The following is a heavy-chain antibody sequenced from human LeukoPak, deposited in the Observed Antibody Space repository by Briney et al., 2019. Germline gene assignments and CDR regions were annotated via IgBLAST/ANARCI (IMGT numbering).Heavy chain of an antibody. V-gene: IGHV1-69*04. CDR2: IIPILGIA. CDR1: GYTFTSYA. Sequence: SVKVSCKASGYTFTSYAMNWVRQAPGQGLEWMGRIIPILGIANYAQKFQGRVTITADKSTSTAYMELRSLRSDDTAVYYCARERGVGATWRGRAFDYWGQGTLVTVSS. D-gene: IGHD1-26*01. CDR3: ARERGVGATWRGRAFDY. J-gene: IGHJ4*02.